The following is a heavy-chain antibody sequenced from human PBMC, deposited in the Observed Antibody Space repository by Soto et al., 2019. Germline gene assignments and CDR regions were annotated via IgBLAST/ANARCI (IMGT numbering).Heavy chain of an antibody. Sequence: GGSLRLSCAASGFTFRSYAMSWVRQAPGKGLEWVSAISGSGGSTYYADSVKGRFTISRDNSKNTLYLQMNSLRAEDTAVYYCAKVRESGLIWFGALSGYSDYRGQGTLITV. V-gene: IGHV3-23*01. CDR1: GFTFRSYA. CDR3: AKVRESGLIWFGALSGYSDY. D-gene: IGHD3-10*01. CDR2: ISGSGGST. J-gene: IGHJ4*02.